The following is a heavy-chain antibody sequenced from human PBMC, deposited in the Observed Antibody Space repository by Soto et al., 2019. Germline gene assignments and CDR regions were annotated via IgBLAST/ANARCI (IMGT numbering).Heavy chain of an antibody. CDR2: ISGSGGST. D-gene: IGHD3-10*01. CDR1: GFTFSSNA. J-gene: IGHJ5*02. Sequence: PGGSLRLSCAASGFTFSSNASSWVRQAPGKGLEWVSAISGSGGSTYYADSVKGQFTISRDNSKNTRYLQMHSLRAAATAVSYCAKDAPLWFGSWFDPWGRGPLGTVSS. CDR3: AKDAPLWFGSWFDP. V-gene: IGHV3-23*01.